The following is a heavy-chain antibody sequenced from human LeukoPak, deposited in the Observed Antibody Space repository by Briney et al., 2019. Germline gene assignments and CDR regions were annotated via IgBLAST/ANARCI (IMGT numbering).Heavy chain of an antibody. CDR1: GFTFSDYY. CDR3: ARDLGYCSGGSCYHWFDP. CDR2: ISSSGSTI. D-gene: IGHD2-15*01. Sequence: GGSLRLSCAASGFTFSDYYMSWIRQAPGKGLEWVSYISSSGSTIYYADSVKGRFTISRDNAKNSLYLQMNSLRAEDTAVYYCARDLGYCSGGSCYHWFDPWGQGTLVTVSS. V-gene: IGHV3-11*01. J-gene: IGHJ5*02.